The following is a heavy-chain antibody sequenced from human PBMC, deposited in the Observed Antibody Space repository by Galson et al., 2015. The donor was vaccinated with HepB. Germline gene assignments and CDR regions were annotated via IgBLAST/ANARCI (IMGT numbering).Heavy chain of an antibody. Sequence: SLRLSCAASGFAFSSFGMRWVRQAPGKGLEWVAFIRFDGGKTYYGDSVKGRFTISRDNSKNTLYLQMNSLRAEDTAVHYCAKDEGDGYRNYGMDVWGQGTTVTVSS. CDR2: IRFDGGKT. J-gene: IGHJ6*02. CDR3: AKDEGDGYRNYGMDV. D-gene: IGHD5-24*01. CDR1: GFAFSSFG. V-gene: IGHV3-30*02.